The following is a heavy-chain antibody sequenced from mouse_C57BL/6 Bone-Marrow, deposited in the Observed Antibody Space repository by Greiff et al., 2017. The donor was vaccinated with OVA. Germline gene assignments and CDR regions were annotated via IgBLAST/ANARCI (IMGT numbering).Heavy chain of an antibody. CDR3: ARDGYYPAWFAY. V-gene: IGHV3-6*01. CDR1: GYSITSGYY. CDR2: ISYDDSN. D-gene: IGHD2-3*01. Sequence: EVQLQQSGPGLVKPSQSLSLTCSVTGYSITSGYYWTWIRQFPGNTLEWMGYISYDDSNNYNPSLKNRISITRDTSKNQFFLKLNSVTTEDTATYYCARDGYYPAWFAYWGQVTLVTVSA. J-gene: IGHJ3*01.